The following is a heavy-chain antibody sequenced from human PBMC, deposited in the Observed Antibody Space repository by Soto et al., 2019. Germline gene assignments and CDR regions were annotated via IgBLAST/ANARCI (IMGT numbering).Heavy chain of an antibody. CDR1: GASTSSSSYY. D-gene: IGHD2-2*01. CDR2: VYYSGST. V-gene: IGHV4-39*01. Sequence: TSETLSLTCTVSGASTSSSSYYWAWIRQPPGKGLEWIGSVYYSGSTYYNPSLKSRITISVDTSKNQFSLKLSSVTAADTAVYYCARQDLIVVVPAALYNWFDPWGQGTLVTVSS. CDR3: ARQDLIVVVPAALYNWFDP. J-gene: IGHJ5*02.